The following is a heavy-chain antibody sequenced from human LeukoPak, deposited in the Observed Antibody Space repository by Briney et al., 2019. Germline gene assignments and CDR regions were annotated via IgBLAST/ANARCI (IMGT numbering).Heavy chain of an antibody. CDR2: IIPIFGTA. D-gene: IGHD6-19*01. CDR3: ASDNIAVAGPFDC. Sequence: SVKVSCKASGGTFSSYAISWVRQAPGQGLEWMGGIIPIFGTANYAQKFQGRVTITADESTSTAYMELSSLRSEDTGVYYCASDNIAVAGPFDCWGQGTLVTVSP. CDR1: GGTFSSYA. V-gene: IGHV1-69*13. J-gene: IGHJ4*02.